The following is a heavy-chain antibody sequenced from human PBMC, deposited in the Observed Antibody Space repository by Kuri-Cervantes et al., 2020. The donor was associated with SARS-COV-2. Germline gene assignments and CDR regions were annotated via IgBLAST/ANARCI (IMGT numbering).Heavy chain of an antibody. V-gene: IGHV1-8*03. CDR1: GYTFTSYD. D-gene: IGHD3-3*01. J-gene: IGHJ2*01. CDR3: ARAHAYDFWGGYSHWYFDL. CDR2: MNPNSGNT. Sequence: ASVKVSCKASGYTFTSYDINWVRQATGQGLEWMGWMNPNSGNTGYAQKFQGRVTITRNTSISTAYMELSSLRSEDTAVYYCARAHAYDFWGGYSHWYFDLWGRGTLVTVSS.